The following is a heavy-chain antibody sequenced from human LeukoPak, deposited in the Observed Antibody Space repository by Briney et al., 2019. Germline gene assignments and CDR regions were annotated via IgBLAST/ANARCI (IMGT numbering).Heavy chain of an antibody. CDR1: GGSISSGDYY. V-gene: IGHV4-30-4*01. J-gene: IGHJ4*02. Sequence: SETLSLTCTVSGGSISSGDYYWSWIRQPPGKGLEWIGYIYYSGSTYYNPSLKSRVTISVDTSKNEFSLKLSSVTAADTAVYYCAREFWSGSYSDKWGQGTLVTVSS. D-gene: IGHD3-3*01. CDR2: IYYSGST. CDR3: AREFWSGSYSDK.